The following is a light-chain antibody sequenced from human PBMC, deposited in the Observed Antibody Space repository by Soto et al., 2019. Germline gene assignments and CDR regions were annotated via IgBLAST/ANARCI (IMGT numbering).Light chain of an antibody. CDR3: QKYHSTART. Sequence: DIVMTQSPDSLAVSLGERATINCKSSQTLFDSSNNKEYLSWYQQKPGQPPKLLLYWASTRELGVSVRFSGSGSGTDFTITISSLQAEDVAVYFCQKYHSTARTFGHGTKVEVK. CDR1: QTLFDSSNNKEY. V-gene: IGKV4-1*01. CDR2: WAS. J-gene: IGKJ1*01.